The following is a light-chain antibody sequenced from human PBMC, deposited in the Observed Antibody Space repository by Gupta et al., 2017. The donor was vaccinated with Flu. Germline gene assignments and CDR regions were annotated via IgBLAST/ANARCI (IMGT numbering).Light chain of an antibody. CDR1: YIGSKA. J-gene: IGLJ2*01. V-gene: IGLV3-21*02. CDR3: QVWDSTVV. Sequence: VAPGETAMITCGGIYIGSKAVHWYQQKPGQAPVLVVSDNSDRPSGIPERLSGSNSGDTAALTISRVEAGDEADYYCQVWDSTVVFGGGTKLTVL. CDR2: DNS.